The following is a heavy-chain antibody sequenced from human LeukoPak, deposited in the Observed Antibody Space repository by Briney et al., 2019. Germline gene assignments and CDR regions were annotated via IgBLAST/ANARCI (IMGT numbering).Heavy chain of an antibody. J-gene: IGHJ4*02. CDR3: AKLVYSTSSGQVPLDY. CDR2: ISGSGDST. Sequence: GGSLRLSCAASGFTFSTYAMSWVRQAPGKGLKWVSAISGSGDSTYYADSVKGRFTISRDNSKNTLYLQMDSLRAEDTAVYYCAKLVYSTSSGQVPLDYWGQGTLVTVSS. V-gene: IGHV3-23*01. D-gene: IGHD6-6*01. CDR1: GFTFSTYA.